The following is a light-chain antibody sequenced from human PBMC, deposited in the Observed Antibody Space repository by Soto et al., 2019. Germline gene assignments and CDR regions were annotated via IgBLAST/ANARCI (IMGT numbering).Light chain of an antibody. CDR2: DAS. CDR3: QHYDHVQVT. V-gene: IGKV1-33*01. J-gene: IGKJ5*01. CDR1: QNIDNY. Sequence: DIQMTQSPSSLSASVGDRVTITCQASQNIDNYLNWYKQKPGKAPNILSYDASSLKTGVPSRFSGSGSGTDFTFTINSLQPEDFATYYCQHYDHVQVTFGQGTRLEIK.